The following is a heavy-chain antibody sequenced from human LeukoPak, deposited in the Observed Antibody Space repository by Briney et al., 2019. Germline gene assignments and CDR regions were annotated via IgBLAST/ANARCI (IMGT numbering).Heavy chain of an antibody. D-gene: IGHD5-18*01. J-gene: IGHJ4*02. Sequence: GGSLRLSCAASGFTVRDYVMTWVRQAPGKGLEWVSSISASGAMTYYADSVKGRFTISRDNSKNTLYLQMNSLRAEDTAVYYCARGKDTAMGFFDYWGQGTLVTVSS. CDR3: ARGKDTAMGFFDY. V-gene: IGHV3-23*01. CDR1: GFTVRDYV. CDR2: ISASGAMT.